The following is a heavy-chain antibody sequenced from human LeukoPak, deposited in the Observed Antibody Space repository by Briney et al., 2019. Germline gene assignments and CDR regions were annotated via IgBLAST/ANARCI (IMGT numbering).Heavy chain of an antibody. CDR2: IVVGSGNT. CDR1: GFTFTSSA. CDR3: AAVIRDIRISNWFDP. J-gene: IGHJ5*02. Sequence: SVEVSCKASGFTFTSSAMQWVRQARGQRLEWIGWIVVGSGNTNYAQKFQERVTITRDMSSSTAYMELSSLRSEDTAVYYCAAVIRDIRISNWFDPWGQGTLVTVSS. D-gene: IGHD2/OR15-2a*01. V-gene: IGHV1-58*02.